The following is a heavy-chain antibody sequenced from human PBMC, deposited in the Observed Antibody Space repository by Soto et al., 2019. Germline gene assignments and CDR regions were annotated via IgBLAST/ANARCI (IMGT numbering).Heavy chain of an antibody. Sequence: EVQLVESGGGLVQPGGSLRLSCAASGFTVSSNYMSWVRQAPGKGLEWVSVIYSGGSTYYADSVKGRFTISRDNSKNTLYLQMNSLRAEDTAVYYCARGGGYGGPTDLGDGWYFDLWGRGTLVTVSS. D-gene: IGHD5-12*01. CDR1: GFTVSSNY. CDR2: IYSGGST. J-gene: IGHJ2*01. CDR3: ARGGGYGGPTDLGDGWYFDL. V-gene: IGHV3-66*01.